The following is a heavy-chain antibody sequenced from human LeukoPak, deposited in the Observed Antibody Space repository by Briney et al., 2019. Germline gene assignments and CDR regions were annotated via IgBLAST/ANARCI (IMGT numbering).Heavy chain of an antibody. CDR1: GYTFTSYY. J-gene: IGHJ4*02. Sequence: ASVKVSCKASGYTFTSYYMHWVRQAPGQGLEWMGIINPSGGSTSYAQKFQGRVTMTRDVSTSTVYMELSSLRSEDTAVYYCARDVGEYCSSTNCYASHYWGQGTLVTVSS. V-gene: IGHV1-46*01. CDR3: ARDVGEYCSSTNCYASHY. CDR2: INPSGGST. D-gene: IGHD2-2*01.